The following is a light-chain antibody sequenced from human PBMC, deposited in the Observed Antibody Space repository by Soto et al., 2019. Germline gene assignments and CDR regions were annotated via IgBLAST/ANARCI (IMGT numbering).Light chain of an antibody. CDR3: APFTTSSTRV. J-gene: IGLJ1*01. CDR1: TTDIDTYHY. V-gene: IGLV2-14*01. Sequence: QSALTQPASVSVSPAQSITVSCTGCTTDIDTYHYVSWYPQLPGKAPKLIIFAVTNRPSAVSDRFSGSKSGPTASLPISGLQTEDEADYYCAPFTTSSTRVFGSGTKVTVL. CDR2: AVT.